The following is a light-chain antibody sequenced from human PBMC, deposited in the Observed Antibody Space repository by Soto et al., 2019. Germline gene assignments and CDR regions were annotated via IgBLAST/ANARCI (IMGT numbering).Light chain of an antibody. CDR1: QSISSF. J-gene: IGKJ1*01. V-gene: IGKV1-39*01. CDR2: GAS. Sequence: IQMTQSRSSPSASVGDRVTITFRASQSISSFLNWYQQKPGKAPKLLVYGASSLQSGVPSRVSGSGSGTDFTLTISSLQPEDFATYFCQQTYSSPQTFGQGTKVDI. CDR3: QQTYSSPQT.